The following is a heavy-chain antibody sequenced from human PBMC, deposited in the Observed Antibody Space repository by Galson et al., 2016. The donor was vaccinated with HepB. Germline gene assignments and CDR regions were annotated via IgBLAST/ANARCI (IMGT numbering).Heavy chain of an antibody. CDR2: ISGFNGNT. D-gene: IGHD3-3*01. V-gene: IGHV1-18*04. CDR1: GYTFTSHG. Sequence: SVKVSCKASGYTFTSHGISWVRQAPGQGLEWMGWISGFNGNTNYAQHLQGRVTMTTDTSTRTAYMDLRSLRSDDTAIYSCARDRGTIFGTKNGLDVWGQGTTVTVSS. CDR3: ARDRGTIFGTKNGLDV. J-gene: IGHJ6*02.